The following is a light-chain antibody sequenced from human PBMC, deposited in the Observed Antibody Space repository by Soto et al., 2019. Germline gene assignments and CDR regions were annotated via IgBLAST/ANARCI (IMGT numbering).Light chain of an antibody. CDR2: GAS. CDR1: QIVSTN. Sequence: IVMTQSPATLSVSPGERVTLSCRASQIVSTNLAWYQKKPGQPPRLLIHGASTRAAGIPTRFSGSGSETEITLTISSLQSGDFAVYHCQQYGSSPWTFGQGTKVDNK. V-gene: IGKV3-15*01. CDR3: QQYGSSPWT. J-gene: IGKJ1*01.